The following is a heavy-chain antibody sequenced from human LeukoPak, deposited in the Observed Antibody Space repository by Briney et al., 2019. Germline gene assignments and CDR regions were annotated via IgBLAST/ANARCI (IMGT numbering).Heavy chain of an antibody. D-gene: IGHD6-19*01. CDR2: ISYDESNK. J-gene: IGHJ4*02. V-gene: IGHV3-30*03. Sequence: AGGSLRLSCAASGFTFSNYGMHWVRQAPGKGLDWVAGISYDESNKFYADSVKGRFTISRDNSKNTLYLQMNSLSAEDTAVYYCATTTTVPGAFDYWGQGTLVTVSS. CDR3: ATTTTVPGAFDY. CDR1: GFTFSNYG.